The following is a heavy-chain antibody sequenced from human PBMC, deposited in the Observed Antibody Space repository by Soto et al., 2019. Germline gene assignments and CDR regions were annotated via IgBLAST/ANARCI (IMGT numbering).Heavy chain of an antibody. CDR2: INHSGST. Sequence: SATRSRTWAFYSWSFSCYYLILLLQPPGKGLEWIGEINHSGSTNYNPSLKSRVTISVDTSKNQFSLKLSSVTAADTAVYYCARSQAHCTNGVCYINWFDPWGQGSLVTVSS. CDR3: ARSQAHCTNGVCYINWFDP. D-gene: IGHD2-8*01. J-gene: IGHJ5*02. V-gene: IGHV4-34*01. CDR1: SWSFSCYY.